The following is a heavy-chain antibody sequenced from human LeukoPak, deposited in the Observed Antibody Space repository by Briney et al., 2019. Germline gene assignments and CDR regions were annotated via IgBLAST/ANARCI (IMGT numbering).Heavy chain of an antibody. CDR2: ISGSGGST. CDR1: GFTFSSYA. CDR3: AKDNPPGYYYDSSGYYYYGMNV. D-gene: IGHD3-22*01. V-gene: IGHV3-23*01. Sequence: GSLRLSCAASGFTFSSYAMSWVRQAPGKGLEWVSAISGSGGSTYYADSVKGRFTISRDNSKNTLYLQMNSLRAEDTAVYYCAKDNPPGYYYDSSGYYYYGMNVWGQGTTVTVSS. J-gene: IGHJ6*02.